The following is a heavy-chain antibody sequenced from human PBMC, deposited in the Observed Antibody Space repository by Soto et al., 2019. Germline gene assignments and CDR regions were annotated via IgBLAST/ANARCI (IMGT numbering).Heavy chain of an antibody. J-gene: IGHJ4*02. CDR2: ISFYNGHT. Sequence: QVQLVQSGGEVKKPGASVKVSCKASGDTVTNYGISWVRQAPGQELEWMGWISFYNGHTNYAQKLQGRVTLTTDTSTSTAYMQLRSLRCDDTAVYYCASATSIAVAGKESWGQGTLVTVSS. CDR1: GDTVTNYG. V-gene: IGHV1-18*01. CDR3: ASATSIAVAGKES. D-gene: IGHD6-19*01.